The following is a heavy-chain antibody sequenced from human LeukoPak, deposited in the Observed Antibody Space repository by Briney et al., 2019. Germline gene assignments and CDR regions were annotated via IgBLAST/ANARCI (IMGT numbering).Heavy chain of an antibody. Sequence: GGSLRLSCAASGFTFSSSAMSWVRQAPGRGLEWVSSISGSGDNTYCADSVKGRFTISRDTSKNTLFLQMTSLRAEDTALYYCAKDPGRAATGATYWGQGTLVTVSS. CDR2: ISGSGDNT. V-gene: IGHV3-23*01. J-gene: IGHJ4*02. CDR3: AKDPGRAATGATY. CDR1: GFTFSSSA. D-gene: IGHD6-13*01.